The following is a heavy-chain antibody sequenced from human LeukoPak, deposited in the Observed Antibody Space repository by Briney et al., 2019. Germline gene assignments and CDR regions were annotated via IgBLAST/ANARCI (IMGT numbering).Heavy chain of an antibody. CDR1: GDSINSDY. Sequence: TSETLSLTCAVSGDSINSDYWSWIRQPPGKGLEWIGYIYYTGSTNYNPSLKSRVTISVDTSKNQFSLKLNSVTAADTAVYCARLATPSTVAARGRSWFESWGQGTLVTVSS. V-gene: IGHV4-59*01. D-gene: IGHD6-6*01. J-gene: IGHJ5*01. CDR3: ARLATPSTVAARGRSWFES. CDR2: IYYTGST.